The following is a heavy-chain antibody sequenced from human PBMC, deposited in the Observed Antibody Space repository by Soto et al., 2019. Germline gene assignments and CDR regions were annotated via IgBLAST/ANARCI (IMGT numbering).Heavy chain of an antibody. CDR1: GCSISSGGYY. D-gene: IGHD1-1*01. CDR2: IYYSGST. CDR3: ARDGQGDGYNSYYFDY. Sequence: SETLSLTCTFSGCSISSGGYYWSWIRKHPGKGLEWIGYIYYSGSTYYNPSLKSRVTISVDTSKNQFSLKLSSVTAADTAVYYCARDGQGDGYNSYYFDYWGQGTLVTVSS. V-gene: IGHV4-31*03. J-gene: IGHJ4*02.